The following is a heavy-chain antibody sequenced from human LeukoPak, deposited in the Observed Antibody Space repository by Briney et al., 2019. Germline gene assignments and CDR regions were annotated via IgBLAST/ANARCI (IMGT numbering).Heavy chain of an antibody. V-gene: IGHV4-61*01. Sequence: SRTLSLTCTVSGASVNIGNYYWACIRQPPGKGLEWIGYISHIESTNYKPILKSRVTRSVDTSKKQISLNLISVTAADTAVDYGARYFSTGGHRYNSFDPWGQGTLVTVSS. CDR2: ISHIEST. J-gene: IGHJ5*02. CDR1: GASVNIGNYY. CDR3: ARYFSTGGHRYNSFDP. D-gene: IGHD2-8*02.